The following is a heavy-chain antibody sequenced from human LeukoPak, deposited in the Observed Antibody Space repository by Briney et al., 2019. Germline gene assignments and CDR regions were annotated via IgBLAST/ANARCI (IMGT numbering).Heavy chain of an antibody. CDR1: GFTFDDYG. V-gene: IGHV3-9*01. CDR2: ISWNSVSI. Sequence: PGGSLRLSCAASGFTFDDYGMHWVRQAPGKGLEWVSGISWNSVSIGYADSVKGRFTVSRDNAKNSLYLQMDSLRAEDTALYYCAKGTPTRDYEGNWFDPWGQGTLVTVSS. J-gene: IGHJ5*02. CDR3: AKGTPTRDYEGNWFDP. D-gene: IGHD4-17*01.